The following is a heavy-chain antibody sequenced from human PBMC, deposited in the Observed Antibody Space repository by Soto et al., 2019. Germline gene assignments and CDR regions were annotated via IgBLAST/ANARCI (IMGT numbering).Heavy chain of an antibody. V-gene: IGHV3-30*04. Sequence: GGSLRLSCAASGFTFSSYAMHWVRQAPGKGLEWVAVISYDGSNKYYADSVKGRFTISRDNSKNTLYLQMNSLRAEDTAVYYCARVIVVVPAGDDYWGQGTLVTVSS. D-gene: IGHD2-2*01. CDR1: GFTFSSYA. J-gene: IGHJ4*02. CDR2: ISYDGSNK. CDR3: ARVIVVVPAGDDY.